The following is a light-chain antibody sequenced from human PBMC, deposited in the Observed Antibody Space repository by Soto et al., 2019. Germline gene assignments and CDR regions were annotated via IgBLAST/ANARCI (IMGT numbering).Light chain of an antibody. CDR2: GAS. Sequence: EIGLTQSPSTLSVSTGERATLSCRASQSVASRNLAWYQQKSGQAPRLLIYGASSRAIHTPDRFSGSGSGTEFILTISSLQSEDFAVYYCQQYSNWPRTFGQGTKVDIK. V-gene: IGKV3D-15*01. J-gene: IGKJ1*01. CDR1: QSVASRN. CDR3: QQYSNWPRT.